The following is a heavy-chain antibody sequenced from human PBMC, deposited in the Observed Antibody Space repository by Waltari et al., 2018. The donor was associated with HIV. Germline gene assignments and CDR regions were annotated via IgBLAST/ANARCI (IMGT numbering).Heavy chain of an antibody. CDR2: LSGSGAST. V-gene: IGHV3-23*01. D-gene: IGHD3-22*01. CDR1: GFPFSSYA. Sequence: EVQLLESGGGLVQLGGYLRLSCEASGFPFSSYAMSWVRQAPGKGLEWVSALSGSGASTYYADSVKGRFTISRDNSKNTLYLQMNRLRADDTAVYYCAKDSNYDSSGTIDYWGQGTLVTVSS. CDR3: AKDSNYDSSGTIDY. J-gene: IGHJ4*02.